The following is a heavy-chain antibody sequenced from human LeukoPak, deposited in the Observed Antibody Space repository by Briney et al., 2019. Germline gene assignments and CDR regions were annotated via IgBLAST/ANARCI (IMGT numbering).Heavy chain of an antibody. CDR1: GYTFTSYG. V-gene: IGHV1-18*04. CDR3: ASVLPGGWWYFDY. J-gene: IGHJ4*02. Sequence: GASVTLSCKASGYTFTSYGISWVRQAPGQGLEWMGWISAYNGNTNYAQKLQGRVTMTTDTSTSTAYMELRGLRSDDTAVYYCASVLPGGWWYFDYWGQGTLVTVSS. D-gene: IGHD2-8*02. CDR2: ISAYNGNT.